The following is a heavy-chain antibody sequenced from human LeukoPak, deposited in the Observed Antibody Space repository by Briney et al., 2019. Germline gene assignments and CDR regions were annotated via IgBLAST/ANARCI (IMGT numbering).Heavy chain of an antibody. Sequence: PSETLSLTCTVSSGSISSSSYYWGWIRQPPGKGLEWIGSSYYSGSTYYNPFLKSRVTISVDTSKNQFSLKLSSVTAADTAVYFCARLVTINTVTTARYWYFDLWGRGTLVTVSS. CDR3: ARLVTINTVTTARYWYFDL. J-gene: IGHJ2*01. V-gene: IGHV4-39*01. D-gene: IGHD4-17*01. CDR1: SGSISSSSYY. CDR2: SYYSGST.